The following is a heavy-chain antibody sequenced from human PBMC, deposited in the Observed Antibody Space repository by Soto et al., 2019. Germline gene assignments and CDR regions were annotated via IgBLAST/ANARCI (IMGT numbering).Heavy chain of an antibody. V-gene: IGHV1-69*01. CDR3: ARVTSGGYYYYGMDV. CDR1: GGTFSSYA. J-gene: IGHJ6*02. Sequence: SVKVSCEASGGTFSSYAISWVREAPGQGLEWMGGIIPIFGTANYAQKFQGRVTITADESTSTAYMELSSLRSEDTAVYYCARVTSGGYYYYGMDVWGQGTTVTVSS. CDR2: IIPIFGTA.